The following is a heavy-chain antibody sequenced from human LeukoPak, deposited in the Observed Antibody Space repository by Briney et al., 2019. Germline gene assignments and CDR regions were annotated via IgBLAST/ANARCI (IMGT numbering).Heavy chain of an antibody. CDR3: ARDLGGYWYFDL. Sequence: SGGSLRLSCAASGFTVSSNYMSWVRQAPGKGLEWVSVMHSGGSTYYADSVKGRFTISRDNSKNTLYLQMNSLRAEDTAVYYCARDLGGYWYFDLWGRGTLVTVSS. CDR2: MHSGGST. J-gene: IGHJ2*01. V-gene: IGHV3-53*01. CDR1: GFTVSSNY.